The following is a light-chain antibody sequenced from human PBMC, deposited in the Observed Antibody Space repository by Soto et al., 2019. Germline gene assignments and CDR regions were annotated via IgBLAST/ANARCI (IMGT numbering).Light chain of an antibody. CDR2: EVT. CDR1: SSDVGAYNF. CDR3: SSYAGSSTYV. J-gene: IGLJ1*01. Sequence: QSALTQPASVSGSPGQSITISCTGTSSDVGAYNFVSWYQHHPGRAPKLIIYEVTIRPSGVSNRFSGSKSGNTASLTISGLQAEDEADYYCSSYAGSSTYVFGTGTKVTVL. V-gene: IGLV2-14*01.